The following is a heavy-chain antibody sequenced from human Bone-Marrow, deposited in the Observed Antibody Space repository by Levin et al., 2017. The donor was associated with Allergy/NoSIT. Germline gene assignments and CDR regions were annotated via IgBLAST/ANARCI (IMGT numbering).Heavy chain of an antibody. J-gene: IGHJ4*02. CDR1: GFIFNDHY. D-gene: IGHD1-1*01. CDR3: ARDADSGTHYLD. V-gene: IGHV3-11*05. CDR2: INGDSTYR. Sequence: GGSLRLSCAASGFIFNDHYMSWVRQAPGKEPEWISHINGDSTYRNYADSVKGRFTISRDNVNNYVYLQMDSLIVEDTATYYCARDADSGTHYLDWGQGTLVTVSS.